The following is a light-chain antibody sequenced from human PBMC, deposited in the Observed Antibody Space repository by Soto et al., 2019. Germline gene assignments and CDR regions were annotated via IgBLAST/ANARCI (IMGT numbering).Light chain of an antibody. CDR2: GAS. Sequence: VLTLAPGRRRRPPTERATLSCRASQSVGGSYLAWYQQKPGQAPRLLIYGASSRATGIPDRFSGSGSGTDFTLTISRLESEDFAVYYCQQYGSSPWTFGQGTNVDIK. J-gene: IGKJ1*01. CDR1: QSVGGSY. V-gene: IGKV3-20*01. CDR3: QQYGSSPWT.